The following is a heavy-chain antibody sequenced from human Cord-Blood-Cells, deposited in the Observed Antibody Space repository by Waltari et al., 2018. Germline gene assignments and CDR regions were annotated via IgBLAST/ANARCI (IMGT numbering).Heavy chain of an antibody. CDR1: VYSISSGYY. CDR3: ASRLDYYDN. CDR2: IYHSGST. Sequence: QVQLQESGPGLVKPSETLSLTCTASVYSISSGYYWGWIRQPPGKGLEWIGSIYHSGSTYYNPSLKSRVTISVDTSKNQFSLKLSSVTAADTAVYYCASRLDYYDNWGQGTLVTVSS. J-gene: IGHJ4*02. V-gene: IGHV4-38-2*02.